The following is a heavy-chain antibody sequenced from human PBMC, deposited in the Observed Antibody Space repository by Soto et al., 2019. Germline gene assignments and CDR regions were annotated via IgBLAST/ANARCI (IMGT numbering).Heavy chain of an antibody. D-gene: IGHD2-2*02. Sequence: QVRLVQSGAEVKEPGASVKVSCRASGYTFGTYDINWVRQAAGQGLEWLGWANPSSGNTGYAQKLRGRVTMTRDTSITTAYMELSSLTSDDTAVYFCARSPACGTCYTDLDLWGQGTLVTVSS. CDR1: GYTFGTYD. CDR2: ANPSSGNT. V-gene: IGHV1-8*01. CDR3: ARSPACGTCYTDLDL. J-gene: IGHJ4*02.